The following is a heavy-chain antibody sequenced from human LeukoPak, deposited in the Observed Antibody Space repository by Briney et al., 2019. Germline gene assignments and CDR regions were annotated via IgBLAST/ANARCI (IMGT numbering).Heavy chain of an antibody. D-gene: IGHD6-13*01. V-gene: IGHV4-34*01. Sequence: PSETLSLTCAVYGGSFSGYYWSWIRQPPGKGLEWIGEINHSGSTNYNPSLKSRVTISVDTSKNQFSLKLSSVTAADTAVYYCARGAQQQRTLYWFDPWGQGTLVTVSS. CDR1: GGSFSGYY. CDR3: ARGAQQQRTLYWFDP. J-gene: IGHJ5*02. CDR2: INHSGST.